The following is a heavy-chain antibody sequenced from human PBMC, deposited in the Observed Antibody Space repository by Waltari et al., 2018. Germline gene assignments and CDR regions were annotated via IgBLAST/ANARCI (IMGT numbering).Heavy chain of an antibody. CDR3: ARTRGGGDCSP. Sequence: QVQLQESGPGLVQPSQTLSLTCTVSGGSITSGSYYWSWVRQPAGKGLEWIGRIYTSGGTNYNPSLKSRVTISVDTSKNQFSLKLSSVTAADTAVYYCARTRGGGDCSPWGQGTLVTVSS. CDR2: IYTSGGT. CDR1: GGSITSGSYY. D-gene: IGHD2-21*01. V-gene: IGHV4-61*02. J-gene: IGHJ5*02.